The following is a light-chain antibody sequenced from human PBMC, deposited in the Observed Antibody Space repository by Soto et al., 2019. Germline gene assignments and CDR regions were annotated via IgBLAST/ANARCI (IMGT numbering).Light chain of an antibody. Sequence: QPVLTQSPSASGTPGQRVTISCSGSTSNFGSNSVNWYQQLPGTAPKVVIYGNNQRPSGVPDRFSGSKSGTSASLAISGLQSDDEADYYCAAWDDSVKGVLFGGGTKLTVL. CDR1: TSNFGSNS. V-gene: IGLV1-44*01. CDR2: GNN. CDR3: AAWDDSVKGVL. J-gene: IGLJ2*01.